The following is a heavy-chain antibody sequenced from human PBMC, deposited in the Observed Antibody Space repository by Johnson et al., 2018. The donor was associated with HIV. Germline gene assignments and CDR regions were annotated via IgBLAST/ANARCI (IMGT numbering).Heavy chain of an antibody. CDR3: AKNQLLRYDAFNV. J-gene: IGHJ3*01. CDR2: IRQDGGET. Sequence: VQLVESGGGLVQPGRSLRVSCAASGFTFSSYWMSWVRQAPGKGLQWVANIRQDGGETDYVDSVKGRFTISRDNAKNSLYLQMNNLRDEDTAVYYCAKNQLLRYDAFNVWGQGTMVTVSS. D-gene: IGHD3-22*01. V-gene: IGHV3-7*01. CDR1: GFTFSSYW.